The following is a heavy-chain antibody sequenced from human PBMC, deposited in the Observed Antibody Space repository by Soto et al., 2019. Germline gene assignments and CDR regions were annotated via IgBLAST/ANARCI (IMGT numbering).Heavy chain of an antibody. CDR2: ISAYNGNT. Sequence: GASVKVSCKASGYTFTGYGISWVRQAPGQGLEWMGWISAYNGNTNYAQKLQGRVTMTTDTSTSTAYMELRSLRSDDTAVYYCARVVVPAARYYYYYYMDVWGKGTTVTVSS. D-gene: IGHD2-2*01. CDR3: ARVVVPAARYYYYYYMDV. V-gene: IGHV1-18*01. CDR1: GYTFTGYG. J-gene: IGHJ6*03.